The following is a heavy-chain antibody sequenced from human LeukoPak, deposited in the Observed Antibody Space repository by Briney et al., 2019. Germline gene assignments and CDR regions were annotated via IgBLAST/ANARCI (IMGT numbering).Heavy chain of an antibody. D-gene: IGHD5-12*01. CDR2: ILYDGSNE. CDR1: GFTFSTYA. Sequence: GGSLRLSCAASGFTFSTYAMHWVRQAPGKGLEWVAVILYDGSNEHYTDSVRGRFTISRDNPKNTLWLQMNSLTADDTAVYYCARGEFSGLDYWGQGTLVTVSS. J-gene: IGHJ4*02. CDR3: ARGEFSGLDY. V-gene: IGHV3-30-3*01.